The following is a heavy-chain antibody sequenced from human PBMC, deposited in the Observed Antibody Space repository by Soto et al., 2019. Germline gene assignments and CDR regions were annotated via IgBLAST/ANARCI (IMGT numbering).Heavy chain of an antibody. J-gene: IGHJ4*02. CDR3: ESTYYDILTGYYNDY. D-gene: IGHD3-9*01. CDR2: IYYSGST. Sequence: SETLSLTCTVSGGSISSSSYYWGWIRQPPGKGLEWIGSIYYSGSTYYNPSLKSRVTISVDTSKNQFSLKLSSVTAADTAVYYCESTYYDILTGYYNDYWGQGTLVPVSS. CDR1: GGSISSSSYY. V-gene: IGHV4-39*01.